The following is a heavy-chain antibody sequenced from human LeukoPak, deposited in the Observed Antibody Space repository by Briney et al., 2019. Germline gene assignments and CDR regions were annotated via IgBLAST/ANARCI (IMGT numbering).Heavy chain of an antibody. CDR3: ARGSIVGATFDYFDY. CDR2: INPNSGGT. V-gene: IGHV1-2*02. D-gene: IGHD1-26*01. Sequence: ASVKVSCTASGYTFTGYYMHWVRQAPGQGLEWMGWINPNSGGTNYAQKFQGRVTMTRDTSISTAYMELSRLRSDDTAVYYCARGSIVGATFDYFDYWGQGTLVTVSS. CDR1: GYTFTGYY. J-gene: IGHJ4*02.